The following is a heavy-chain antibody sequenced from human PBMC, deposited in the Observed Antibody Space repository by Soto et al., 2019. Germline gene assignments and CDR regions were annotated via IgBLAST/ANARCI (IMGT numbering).Heavy chain of an antibody. Sequence: HPVGSLRLSGVASGFVFKNYEMNWVRQAPGKGLEWISYISNSGNTIYVADSMRGRFTISRDNAKNSLFLQMNSLRADDTAVYYCARDIDNRDYYYGLDVWGQGTTVTVSS. D-gene: IGHD1-20*01. V-gene: IGHV3-48*03. CDR3: ARDIDNRDYYYGLDV. CDR2: ISNSGNTI. J-gene: IGHJ6*02. CDR1: GFVFKNYE.